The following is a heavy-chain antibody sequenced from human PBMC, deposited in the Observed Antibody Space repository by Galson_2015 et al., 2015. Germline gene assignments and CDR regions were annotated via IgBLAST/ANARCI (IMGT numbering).Heavy chain of an antibody. CDR3: AKDPIAEAGPNWFDP. J-gene: IGHJ5*02. Sequence: SLRLSCAVSGFTFNFYAMSWVRQAPGKGLEWVSTVSGSGGSTYYADSVKGRFTISRDNSKNTLYLQMNSLRVEDTALYYCAKDPIAEAGPNWFDPWGQGTLVIVSS. CDR2: VSGSGGST. CDR1: GFTFNFYA. V-gene: IGHV3-23*01. D-gene: IGHD6-19*01.